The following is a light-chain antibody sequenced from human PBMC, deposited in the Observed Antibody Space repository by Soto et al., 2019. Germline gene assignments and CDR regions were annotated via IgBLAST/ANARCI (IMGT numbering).Light chain of an antibody. Sequence: EKVLNMSAGALSLSPGERATLSCRASQSVSNNYLAWYQQKPGQAPRLLIYGASNRATGIPDRFSGSGSGTDFTLTISRLEPEDFAVYYCQQYGSSGTFGQGTKVDIK. J-gene: IGKJ1*01. CDR2: GAS. CDR1: QSVSNNY. V-gene: IGKV3-20*01. CDR3: QQYGSSGT.